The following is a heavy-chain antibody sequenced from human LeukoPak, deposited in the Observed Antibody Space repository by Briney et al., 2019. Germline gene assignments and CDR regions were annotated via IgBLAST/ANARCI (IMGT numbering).Heavy chain of an antibody. D-gene: IGHD4-17*01. CDR3: AKGHNDYGDPTTFDF. Sequence: PSETLSLTCTVSGGSISSGGYYWSWIRQPPGKGLEWIGYIYHSGSTYYNPSLKSRVTISVDRSKNQFSLKLSSVTAADTAVYYCAKGHNDYGDPTTFDFWGQGTLVTVSS. CDR2: IYHSGST. J-gene: IGHJ4*02. CDR1: GGSISSGGYY. V-gene: IGHV4-30-2*01.